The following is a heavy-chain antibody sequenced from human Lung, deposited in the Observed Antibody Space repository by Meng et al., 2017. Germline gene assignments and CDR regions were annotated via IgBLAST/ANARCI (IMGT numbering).Heavy chain of an antibody. CDR3: ARFDPRAY. Sequence: QVQLVQSGAEVKKTGASAKVSCKSSGYTFTGYARHWVRQAPGPGFEWMGRINPNSGVTNYAQKFEGRVTMTRDTSISTAYMELSRLRSDDTAVYYCARFDPRAYWGQGTLVTVSS. D-gene: IGHD3-9*01. J-gene: IGHJ4*02. V-gene: IGHV1-2*06. CDR1: GYTFTGYA. CDR2: INPNSGVT.